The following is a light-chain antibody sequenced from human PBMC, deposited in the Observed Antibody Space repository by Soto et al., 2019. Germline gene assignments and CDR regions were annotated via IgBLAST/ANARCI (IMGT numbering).Light chain of an antibody. CDR1: SSNIGAGYD. CDR2: GNR. J-gene: IGLJ1*01. Sequence: QSVLTQPPSVSGAPGQRVTISCTVTSSNIGAGYDVHWYQQFPGTAPKLLIYGNRNRPSGVPDRFSGSKSGTSASLAITGLQAEDEATYYCQSCDSSLSGSGVFGTGTKVTV. CDR3: QSCDSSLSGSGV. V-gene: IGLV1-40*01.